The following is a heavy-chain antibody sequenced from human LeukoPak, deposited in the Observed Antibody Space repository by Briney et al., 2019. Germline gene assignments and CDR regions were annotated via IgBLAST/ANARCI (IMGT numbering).Heavy chain of an antibody. J-gene: IGHJ4*02. Sequence: SETLSLTCTVSGGSISSSSYYWGWIRQPPGKGLEWIGSIYYSGSTYYNPSLKSRVTISVDTSKNQFSLKLSSVTAADTAVYYCARHVVVVVAASRFDYWGQGTLVTVSS. CDR1: GGSISSSSYY. D-gene: IGHD2-15*01. V-gene: IGHV4-39*01. CDR2: IYYSGST. CDR3: ARHVVVVVAASRFDY.